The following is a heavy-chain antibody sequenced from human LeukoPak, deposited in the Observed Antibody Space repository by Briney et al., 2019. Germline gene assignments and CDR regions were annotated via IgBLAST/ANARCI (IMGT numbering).Heavy chain of an antibody. Sequence: ASVKVSCKASRCTFISYEINWVRQATGQGLEWMGWMNPNSGNTGYAQKFQGRVSMTRNTSISTAYMELSSLRSEDTAVYYCARGGPDFGVIRWFDPWGQGTLVTVSS. CDR2: MNPNSGNT. J-gene: IGHJ5*02. CDR3: ARGGPDFGVIRWFDP. CDR1: RCTFISYE. V-gene: IGHV1-8*01. D-gene: IGHD3-3*01.